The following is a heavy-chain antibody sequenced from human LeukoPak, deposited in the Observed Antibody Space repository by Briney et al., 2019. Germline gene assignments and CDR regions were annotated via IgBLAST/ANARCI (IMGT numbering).Heavy chain of an antibody. CDR2: IYYSGGT. CDR3: ARTVVNYFDY. Sequence: SGTLSLTCTVSGGSVSSGSYYWSWIRQPPGKGLEWIGYIYYSGGTNYNPSLKSRVTISVDTSKNQFSLKLSSVTAADTAVYYCARTVVNYFDYWGQGTLVTVSS. V-gene: IGHV4-61*01. CDR1: GGSVSSGSYY. J-gene: IGHJ4*02.